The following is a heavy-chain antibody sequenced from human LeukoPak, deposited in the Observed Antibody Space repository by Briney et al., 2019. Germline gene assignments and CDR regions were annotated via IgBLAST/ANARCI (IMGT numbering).Heavy chain of an antibody. CDR1: GGSISSSSYY. CDR2: IYYSGST. CDR3: ARDALDSSSWSWFDP. V-gene: IGHV4-39*07. J-gene: IGHJ5*02. Sequence: SETLSLTCTVSGGSISSSSYYWGWIRQPPGKGLEWIGSIYYSGSTYYNPSLKSRVTISVDTSKNQFSLKLGSVTAADTAVYYCARDALDSSSWSWFDPWGQGTLVTVSS. D-gene: IGHD6-13*01.